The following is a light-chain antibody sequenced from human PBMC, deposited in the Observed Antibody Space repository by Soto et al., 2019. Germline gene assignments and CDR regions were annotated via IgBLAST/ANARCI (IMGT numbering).Light chain of an antibody. CDR1: QSVSSN. J-gene: IGKJ4*01. CDR3: QQYHKWPPFT. Sequence: DIVLTPSPATLSVSPGERATLFCRASQSVSSNLAWYQQKPGQTPRLLMYGASTRATGIPARLSGSGSGTEVTHNICSLQSEDFAVYYCQQYHKWPPFTFCGGTKVDIK. V-gene: IGKV3-15*01. CDR2: GAS.